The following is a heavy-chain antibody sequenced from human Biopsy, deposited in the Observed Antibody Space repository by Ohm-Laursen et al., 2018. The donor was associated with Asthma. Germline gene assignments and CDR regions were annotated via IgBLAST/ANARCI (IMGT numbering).Heavy chain of an antibody. Sequence: SSVKVSCKVSGDSFSNYAISWVRQAPGQGLEWMGGLIPVLGTPDHAQMFEGRVTITADESTSTAYMELSSLSSEDTAVYYCARGYSGSDRIVYYYSGLEVWGQGTLVTVSS. V-gene: IGHV1-69*01. CDR2: LIPVLGTP. CDR1: GDSFSNYA. D-gene: IGHD5-12*01. J-gene: IGHJ6*02. CDR3: ARGYSGSDRIVYYYSGLEV.